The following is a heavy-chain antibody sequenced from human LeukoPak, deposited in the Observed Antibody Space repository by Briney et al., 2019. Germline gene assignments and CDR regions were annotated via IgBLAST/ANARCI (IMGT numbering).Heavy chain of an antibody. J-gene: IGHJ4*02. CDR2: MNPNSGNT. CDR3: AREYCSGGSCYPGVFDY. D-gene: IGHD2-15*01. Sequence: ASVKVSCKASGYTFTSYDINWVRQATGQGLEWMGWMNPNSGNTGYAQKFQGRVTMTRNTSISTAYMELSSLRSEDTAMYYCAREYCSGGSCYPGVFDYWGQGTLVTVSS. CDR1: GYTFTSYD. V-gene: IGHV1-8*01.